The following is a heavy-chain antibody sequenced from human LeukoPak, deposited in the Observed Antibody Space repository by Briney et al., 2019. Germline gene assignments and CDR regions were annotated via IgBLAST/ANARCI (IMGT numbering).Heavy chain of an antibody. CDR1: GFTFTNAW. Sequence: GSLRLSCAVSGFTFTNAWMSWVRQAPGKGLEWVGSLYYSGSSYYNPSLKSRVTISADTSKNQFSLKLTSVTAADTAVYYCVIMAGYWGQGTLVTVSS. D-gene: IGHD4/OR15-4a*01. CDR2: LYYSGSS. J-gene: IGHJ4*02. CDR3: VIMAGY. V-gene: IGHV4-59*05.